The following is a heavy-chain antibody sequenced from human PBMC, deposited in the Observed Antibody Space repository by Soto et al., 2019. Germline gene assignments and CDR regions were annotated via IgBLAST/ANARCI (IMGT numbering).Heavy chain of an antibody. CDR1: SDSISRYS. J-gene: IGHJ4*02. CDR3: ARGVDGYTTSFFDY. Sequence: PSETLSLTCTVSSDSISRYSWSWIRQPPGKGLEWVGYIYYTGSNNSNPSLRSRLNMSVDAYQNQFSLKLNSVAAADTAVYYCARGVDGYTTSFFDYWGLGTLVTVSS. D-gene: IGHD5-18*01. CDR2: IYYTGSN. V-gene: IGHV4-59*01.